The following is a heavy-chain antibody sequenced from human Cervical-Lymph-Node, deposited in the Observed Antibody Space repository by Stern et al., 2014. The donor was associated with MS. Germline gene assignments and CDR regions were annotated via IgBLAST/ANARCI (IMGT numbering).Heavy chain of an antibody. CDR3: ARSSSPSPYYYDGMDV. CDR2: IWDDGSNK. CDR1: GFTFSSYG. V-gene: IGHV3-33*01. D-gene: IGHD6-13*01. J-gene: IGHJ6*02. Sequence: DQLVESGGGVVQPGRSLRLSCAASGFTFSSYGMHWVRQAPGKGLEWVAVIWDDGSNKYYADSVKGRFTISRDNSKKTLYLQMNSLRAEDTAVYYCARSSSPSPYYYDGMDVWGQGTTVTVSS.